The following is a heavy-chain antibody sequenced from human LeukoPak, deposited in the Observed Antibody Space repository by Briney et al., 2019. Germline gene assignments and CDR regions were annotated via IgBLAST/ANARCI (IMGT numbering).Heavy chain of an antibody. CDR2: FDPEDGET. V-gene: IGHV1-24*01. J-gene: IGHJ6*04. Sequence: ASVKVSCKVSGYTLTELSMHWVRQAPGKGLEWMGGFDPEDGETIYAQKFQGRVTMTEDTSTDTAYMELSSLRSADTAVYYCATRSSNAYGLTYYGMDVWGKGTTVTVSS. D-gene: IGHD3-10*01. CDR1: GYTLTELS. CDR3: ATRSSNAYGLTYYGMDV.